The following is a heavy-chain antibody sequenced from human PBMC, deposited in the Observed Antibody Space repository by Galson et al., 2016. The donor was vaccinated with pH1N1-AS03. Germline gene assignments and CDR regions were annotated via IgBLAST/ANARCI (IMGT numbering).Heavy chain of an antibody. CDR2: ISWNSGTI. CDR1: GFTFDDYA. CDR3: AKSPGYCSAGSCSDQGYFDY. D-gene: IGHD2-15*01. J-gene: IGHJ4*02. V-gene: IGHV3-9*01. Sequence: SLRLSCAGSGFTFDDYAMHWVRQAPGKGLEWVSGISWNSGTIGYTDSVKGRFTISRDNAKNSLYLQMNSLRAEDTALYYCAKSPGYCSAGSCSDQGYFDYWGRGVMVTVSS.